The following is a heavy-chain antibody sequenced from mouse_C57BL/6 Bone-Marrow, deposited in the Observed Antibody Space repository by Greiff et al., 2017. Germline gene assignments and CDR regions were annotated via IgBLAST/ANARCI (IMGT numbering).Heavy chain of an antibody. CDR1: GFNIKDYY. D-gene: IGHD2-1*01. J-gene: IGHJ4*01. CDR2: IDPEDGET. CDR3: ARLYYGNPYAMDY. V-gene: IGHV14-2*01. Sequence: VQLQQSGAELVKPGASVKLSCTASGFNIKDYYMHWVKQRTEQGLEWIGRIDPEDGETKYAPKFQGKATIPADTSSNTAYLQLSSLTSEDTAVYYCARLYYGNPYAMDYWGQGTSVTVSS.